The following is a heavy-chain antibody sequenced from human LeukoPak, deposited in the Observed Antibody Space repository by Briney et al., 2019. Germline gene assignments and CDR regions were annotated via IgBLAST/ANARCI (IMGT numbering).Heavy chain of an antibody. CDR2: ISYDGSNK. CDR3: AKGGYSGYDFSY. Sequence: PGGSLRLFYAASGFTFSSYGMHWVRQAPGKGLEGVAVISYDGSNKYYADSVKGRFTISRDNSKNTLYLQMNSLRAEDTAVYYCAKGGYSGYDFSYWGQGTLVTVSS. J-gene: IGHJ4*02. V-gene: IGHV3-30*18. CDR1: GFTFSSYG. D-gene: IGHD5-12*01.